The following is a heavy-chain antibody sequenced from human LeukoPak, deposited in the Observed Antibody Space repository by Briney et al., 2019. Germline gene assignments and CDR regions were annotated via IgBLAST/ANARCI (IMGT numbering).Heavy chain of an antibody. Sequence: PGGSLRLSCAASGFTFSDYGIHWVRQAPGKGLEWVAVVSYDGSDKYYADSVKGRFTISKDNSQNTLYLQMSSLRAEDTAVYYCAKDPHASGWRGGDFDYWGQGALVTVSS. CDR2: VSYDGSDK. V-gene: IGHV3-30*18. J-gene: IGHJ4*02. CDR3: AKDPHASGWRGGDFDY. D-gene: IGHD6-19*01. CDR1: GFTFSDYG.